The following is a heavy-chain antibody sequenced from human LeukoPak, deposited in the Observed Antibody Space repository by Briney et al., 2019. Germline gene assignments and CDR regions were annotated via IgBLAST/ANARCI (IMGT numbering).Heavy chain of an antibody. V-gene: IGHV3-30*18. CDR3: AKPRGFGELFFDY. CDR1: GFTFSSYG. D-gene: IGHD3-10*01. CDR2: ISYDGSNK. Sequence: GGSLRLSCAASGFTFSSYGMHWVRQAPGKGLEWVAVISYDGSNKYYADSVKGRFTISRDNSKNTLYLQMNSLRDEDTAVYYCAKPRGFGELFFDYWGQGTLVTVSS. J-gene: IGHJ4*02.